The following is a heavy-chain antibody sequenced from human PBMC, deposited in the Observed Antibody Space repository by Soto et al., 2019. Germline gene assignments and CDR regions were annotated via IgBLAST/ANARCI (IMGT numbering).Heavy chain of an antibody. D-gene: IGHD5-18*01. Sequence: SETLSLTCNVSGYSIGNGYYWGWVRQPPGKGLEWIGSIYQSGITYYNPSLKSRVTLSIDTSKNQFSLRLSSVTAADTAVYYCARPSRYTFGHFDSWGQGTLVTVSS. CDR3: ARPSRYTFGHFDS. J-gene: IGHJ4*02. V-gene: IGHV4-38-2*02. CDR2: IYQSGIT. CDR1: GYSIGNGYY.